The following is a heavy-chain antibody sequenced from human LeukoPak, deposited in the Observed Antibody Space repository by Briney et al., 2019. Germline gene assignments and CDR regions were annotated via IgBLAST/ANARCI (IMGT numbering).Heavy chain of an antibody. J-gene: IGHJ2*01. CDR3: AKDRTVGASYWYFDL. V-gene: IGHV3-23*01. D-gene: IGHD1-26*01. CDR1: GVTLSSYA. CDR2: ISSSGSGGNT. Sequence: RGSLRLSCAASGVTLSSYAMSWARQAPGKGLEWVSGISSSGSGGNTYYADSVKGRFTISRGSSKNTLFLHMNTLRAEDTAIYYCAKDRTVGASYWYFDLWGRGTLVTVSS.